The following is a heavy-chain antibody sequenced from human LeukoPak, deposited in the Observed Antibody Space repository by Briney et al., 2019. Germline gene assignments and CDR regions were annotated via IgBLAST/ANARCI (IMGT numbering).Heavy chain of an antibody. CDR3: AREGEGAFFDN. Sequence: KPGGSLRLSCAASGFTFSTYSMNWVRQAPGKGLEWVASISRTSNYKLYADSVEGRFTISRDDAKNSLSLEMNSLRVNDTALYFCAREGEGAFFDNWGQGALVTVSS. D-gene: IGHD3-16*01. V-gene: IGHV3-21*01. CDR1: GFTFSTYS. J-gene: IGHJ4*02. CDR2: ISRTSNYK.